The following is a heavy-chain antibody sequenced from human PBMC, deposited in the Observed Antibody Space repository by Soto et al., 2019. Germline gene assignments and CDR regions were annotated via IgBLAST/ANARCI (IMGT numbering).Heavy chain of an antibody. CDR1: GYTFTSYY. CDR2: INPSGGST. V-gene: IGHV1-46*01. CDR3: ARDQGNDYVWGRYRSKIYDDAFDI. Sequence: ASVKASCKASGYTFTSYYIHWVRQAPGQVLEWMGMINPSGGSTSYAQKFQGRVTMTRDTSTITDYMELSSLRSEDTAVYYCARDQGNDYVWGRYRSKIYDDAFDIWGQGTTVTVSS. D-gene: IGHD3-16*02. J-gene: IGHJ3*02.